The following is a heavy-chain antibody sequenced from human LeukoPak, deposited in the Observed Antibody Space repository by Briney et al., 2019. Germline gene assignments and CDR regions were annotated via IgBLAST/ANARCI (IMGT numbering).Heavy chain of an antibody. Sequence: GASVKVSCKASGGTFSSYAISWVRQAPGQGLEWMGWINPNSGGTNYAQKFQGRVTMTRDTSISTAYMELSRLRSDDTAVYYCARGDSSGYYTYNDYWGQGTLVTVSS. CDR2: INPNSGGT. CDR3: ARGDSSGYYTYNDY. J-gene: IGHJ4*02. V-gene: IGHV1-2*02. CDR1: GGTFSSYA. D-gene: IGHD3-22*01.